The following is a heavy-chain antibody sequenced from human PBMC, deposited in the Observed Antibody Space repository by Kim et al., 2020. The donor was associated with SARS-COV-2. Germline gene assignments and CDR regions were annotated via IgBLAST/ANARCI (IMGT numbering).Heavy chain of an antibody. D-gene: IGHD3-10*01. Sequence: GESLKISCKGSGYSFTSYWIGWVRQMPGKGLEWMGIIYPGDSDTRYSPSFQGQVTISADKSISTAYLQWSSLKASDTAMYYCARGRRAKWFGELLRHYYYYGMDVWGQGPTVTVSS. CDR1: GYSFTSYW. V-gene: IGHV5-51*01. CDR2: IYPGDSDT. CDR3: ARGRRAKWFGELLRHYYYYGMDV. J-gene: IGHJ6*02.